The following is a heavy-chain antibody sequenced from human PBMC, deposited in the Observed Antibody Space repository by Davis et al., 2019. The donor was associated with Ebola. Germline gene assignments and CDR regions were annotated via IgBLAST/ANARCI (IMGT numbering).Heavy chain of an antibody. V-gene: IGHV3-30-3*01. CDR3: STLRFGSLV. D-gene: IGHD3-16*01. CDR2: ITYAASNT. CDR1: GLSFSDHT. J-gene: IGHJ4*02. Sequence: GGSLRLSCAASGLSFSDHTMHWVPQAAGKGLEGVAFITYAASNTYYADSVKDRFTISRDNSRNTLYLEMNSLSVEDTAVYYCSTLRFGSLVWGQGTLVTVSS.